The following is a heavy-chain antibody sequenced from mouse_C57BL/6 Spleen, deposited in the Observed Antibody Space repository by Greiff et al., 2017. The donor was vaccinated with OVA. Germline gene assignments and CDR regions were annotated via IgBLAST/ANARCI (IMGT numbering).Heavy chain of an antibody. D-gene: IGHD2-5*01. CDR3: AREGGYYSNYPAWFAY. J-gene: IGHJ3*01. V-gene: IGHV1-52*01. Sequence: QVQLQQPGAELVRPGSSVKLSCKASGYTFTSYWMHWVKQRPIQGLEWIGNIDPSDSETHYNQKFKDKATLTVDKSSSTAYMQLSSLTSEDSAVYYGAREGGYYSNYPAWFAYWGQGTLVTVSA. CDR2: IDPSDSET. CDR1: GYTFTSYW.